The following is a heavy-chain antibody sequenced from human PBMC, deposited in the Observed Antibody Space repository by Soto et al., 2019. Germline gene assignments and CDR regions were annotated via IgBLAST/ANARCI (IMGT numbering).Heavy chain of an antibody. J-gene: IGHJ4*02. CDR1: GFTVSSNF. CDR2: IYRGAET. V-gene: IGHV3-53*02. Sequence: EVQLMETGGGLIQPGGSLRLSCAASGFTVSSNFMSWVRQAPGKGLEWVSVIYRGAETYYADSVKGRFTISRDNSKNTLYLQMNSLRAEDTAVFYCARGKEDYGESGSFDYWGQGTLVTVSS. CDR3: ARGKEDYGESGSFDY. D-gene: IGHD4-17*01.